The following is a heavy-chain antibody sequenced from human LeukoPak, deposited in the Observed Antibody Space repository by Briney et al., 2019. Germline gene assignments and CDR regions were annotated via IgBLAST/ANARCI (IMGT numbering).Heavy chain of an antibody. Sequence: GRSLRLPCAASGFTFDDYAMHWVRQAPGKGLEWVSGISWNSGSIGYADSVKGRFTISRDNAKNSLYLQMNSLRAEDTALYYCAKDIGLRFLEWSYFDYWGQGTLVTVSS. V-gene: IGHV3-9*01. CDR1: GFTFDDYA. J-gene: IGHJ4*02. D-gene: IGHD3-3*01. CDR2: ISWNSGSI. CDR3: AKDIGLRFLEWSYFDY.